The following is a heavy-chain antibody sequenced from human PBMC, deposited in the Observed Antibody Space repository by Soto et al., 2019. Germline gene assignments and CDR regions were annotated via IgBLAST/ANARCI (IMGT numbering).Heavy chain of an antibody. CDR1: GFTFNSYA. V-gene: IGHV3-23*01. D-gene: IGHD2-15*01. J-gene: IGHJ2*01. Sequence: EEQLLESGGGLIQPGRSLRLACAASGFTFNSYAMTWVRQAPGKGLEWVSSISFSDGGTYYADSVKGRLTISRDNSKNTLFLQMNSLRVEDTAVYYCVKDDRILGRRYFDLWGRGTLVTVSS. CDR2: ISFSDGGT. CDR3: VKDDRILGRRYFDL.